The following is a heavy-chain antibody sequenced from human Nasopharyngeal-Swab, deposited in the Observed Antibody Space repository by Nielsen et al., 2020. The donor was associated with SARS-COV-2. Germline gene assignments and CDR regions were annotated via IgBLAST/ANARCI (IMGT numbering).Heavy chain of an antibody. Sequence: WVRQAPGQGLQWMGIIYPGGGRTRYAQTFQGRVTMTRDTSTNTVYMELSSLRSEDTAVYYCARDIAVAGLFDYWGQGTLVTVSS. D-gene: IGHD6-19*01. CDR3: ARDIAVAGLFDY. J-gene: IGHJ4*02. V-gene: IGHV1-46*01. CDR2: IYPGGGRT.